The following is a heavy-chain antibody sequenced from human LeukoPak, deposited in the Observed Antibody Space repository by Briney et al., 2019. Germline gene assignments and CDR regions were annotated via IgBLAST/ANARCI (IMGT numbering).Heavy chain of an antibody. V-gene: IGHV3-53*01. CDR2: IYSGDRT. D-gene: IGHD6-13*01. J-gene: IGHJ4*02. CDR1: GLSVRGSY. Sequence: AGGSLRLSCVASGLSVRGSYMSWVRQAPGKGLEWVSVIYSGDRTYYADSVKGRFTISRDTSKNTLYLQMNNLRADDTAMYYCTRDLTGTTWSKNDYWGQGALVTISS. CDR3: TRDLTGTTWSKNDY.